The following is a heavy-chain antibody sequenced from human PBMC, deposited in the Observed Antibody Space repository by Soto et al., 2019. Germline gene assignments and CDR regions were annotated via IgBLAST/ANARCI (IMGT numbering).Heavy chain of an antibody. CDR3: ARGPYDSTGYFSAFDI. CDR1: GGSISSGSYS. CDR2: IFHGGTT. J-gene: IGHJ3*02. Sequence: PSEILSLTCTVSGGSISSGSYSWSWIRQPPGKGLEWIGYIFHGGTTYYNPSLKSRVTIPVDRSKSQFSLRLSSVTASDTAMYYCARGPYDSTGYFSAFDIWGQGTMVTVSS. D-gene: IGHD3-22*01. V-gene: IGHV4-30-2*01.